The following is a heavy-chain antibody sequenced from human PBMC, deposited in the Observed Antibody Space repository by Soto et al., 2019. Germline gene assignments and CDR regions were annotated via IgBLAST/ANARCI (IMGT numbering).Heavy chain of an antibody. J-gene: IGHJ4*02. CDR1: GFTFSSYA. D-gene: IGHD1-26*01. CDR2: ISGSGGST. Sequence: EVQLLESGGGLVQPGRSLRLSCAVSGFTFSSYAMSWVRQAPGKGLEWVSGISGSGGSTFYADSMKGRFTISRENSKYTLYLQMNSLRAEDTAVYYCAKGGSYSPAYYFDSWGQGTLVTVSS. CDR3: AKGGSYSPAYYFDS. V-gene: IGHV3-23*01.